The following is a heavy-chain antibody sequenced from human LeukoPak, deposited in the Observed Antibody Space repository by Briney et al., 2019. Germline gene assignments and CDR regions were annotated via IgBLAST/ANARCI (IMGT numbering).Heavy chain of an antibody. Sequence: GGSLKLSCATSGFTFSGSAMNWVRQASGKGLEWVGRIRSKVANYATAYAASVKGSFTISRDDSENTAYLQMNSLKTEDTAVYYCARTPPGIANAFYFDYWGQGILVTVSS. CDR1: GFTFSGSA. J-gene: IGHJ4*02. D-gene: IGHD6-13*01. CDR3: ARTPPGIANAFYFDY. V-gene: IGHV3-73*01. CDR2: IRSKVANYAT.